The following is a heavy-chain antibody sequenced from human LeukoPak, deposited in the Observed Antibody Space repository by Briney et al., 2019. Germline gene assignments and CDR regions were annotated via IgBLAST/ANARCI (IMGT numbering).Heavy chain of an antibody. CDR2: IYYSGST. D-gene: IGHD3-22*01. J-gene: IGHJ4*02. V-gene: IGHV4-59*01. Sequence: SQTLSLTCTVSGGSISSYYWSWIRQPPGKGLEWIGYIYYSGSTNYNPSLKSRVTISVDTPKNQFSLKLSSVTAADTAVYYCARTSSGYLPTMDYWGQGTLVTVSS. CDR1: GGSISSYY. CDR3: ARTSSGYLPTMDY.